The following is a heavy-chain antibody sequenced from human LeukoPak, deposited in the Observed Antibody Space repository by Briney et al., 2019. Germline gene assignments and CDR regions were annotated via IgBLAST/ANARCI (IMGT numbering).Heavy chain of an antibody. CDR3: AREVAAAAKLDY. CDR2: ISTSCNTI. Sequence: GGSLRLSGAASGFTFSDYYMDWIRQAPGKGLEWISFISTSCNTIYYADSVKGRFTLSRDSAKNSLYLQMNSLRADDTAMYYCAREVAAAAKLDYWGQGTLVTVSS. J-gene: IGHJ4*02. V-gene: IGHV3-11*01. CDR1: GFTFSDYY. D-gene: IGHD6-13*01.